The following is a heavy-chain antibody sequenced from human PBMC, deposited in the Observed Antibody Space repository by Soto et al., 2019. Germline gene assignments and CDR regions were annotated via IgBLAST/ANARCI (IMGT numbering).Heavy chain of an antibody. CDR1: GYSFTSYW. Sequence: PGESLKISCXGSGYSFTSYWISWVRQMPGKGLEWMGRIDPSDSYTNYSPSFQGHVTISADKSISTAYLQWSSLKASDTAMYYCARHKTYYDILTGYYNPEYYYGMDVWGQGTTVTVSS. J-gene: IGHJ6*02. V-gene: IGHV5-10-1*01. CDR2: IDPSDSYT. CDR3: ARHKTYYDILTGYYNPEYYYGMDV. D-gene: IGHD3-9*01.